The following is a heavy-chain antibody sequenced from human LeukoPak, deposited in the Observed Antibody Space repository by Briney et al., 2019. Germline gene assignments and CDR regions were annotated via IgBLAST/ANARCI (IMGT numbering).Heavy chain of an antibody. CDR2: IYYSEST. CDR3: ARSQALAAGGNLDY. Sequence: SETLSLTCSVSGGSISSSTYYWGWIRLPPGKGLEWIGTIYYSESTYYSPSLNSRVTISIDTSKNQFPLKLHSVTAADTAVYYCARSQALAAGGNLDYWGQGTLVAVSS. CDR1: GGSISSSTYY. D-gene: IGHD3-16*01. J-gene: IGHJ4*02. V-gene: IGHV4-39*01.